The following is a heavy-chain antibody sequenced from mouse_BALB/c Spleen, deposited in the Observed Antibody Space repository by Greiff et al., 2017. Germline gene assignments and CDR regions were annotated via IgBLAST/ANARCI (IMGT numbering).Heavy chain of an antibody. CDR1: GYSFTSYY. Sequence: VQLQQSGPELMKPGASVKISCKASGYSFTSYYMHWVKQSHGKSLEWIGYIDPFNGGTSYNQKFKGKATLTVGKSSSTAYMHLSSLTSEDSAVYYCASIDYYGSSPAWFAYWGQGTLVTVSA. D-gene: IGHD1-1*01. J-gene: IGHJ3*01. CDR3: ASIDYYGSSPAWFAY. V-gene: IGHV1S135*01. CDR2: IDPFNGGT.